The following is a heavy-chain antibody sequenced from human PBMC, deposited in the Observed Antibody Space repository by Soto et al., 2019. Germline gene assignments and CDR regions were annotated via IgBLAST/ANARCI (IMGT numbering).Heavy chain of an antibody. Sequence: EVQLLGSGGGLAQPGGSLRLSCAASGFTFSNYAMSWVRQAPGKGLERVSRISGSGGGTYYADSVKGRFTISRDNSKNTVYLDMNSLRAEDTAVYYCVKESSGGRVDHFDYWGQGALVTVSS. D-gene: IGHD3-16*01. V-gene: IGHV3-23*01. CDR1: GFTFSNYA. CDR2: ISGSGGGT. CDR3: VKESSGGRVDHFDY. J-gene: IGHJ4*02.